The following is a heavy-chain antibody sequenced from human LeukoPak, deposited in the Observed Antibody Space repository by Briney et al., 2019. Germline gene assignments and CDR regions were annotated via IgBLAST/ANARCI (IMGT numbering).Heavy chain of an antibody. CDR2: ISAYNGDT. V-gene: IGHV1-18*01. D-gene: IGHD6-19*01. CDR1: GYTFTRYG. CDR3: ARDPSNRSGWYIFSDF. Sequence: ASVKVSCKASGYTFTRYGITWVRQAPGQGLEWMGWISAYNGDTKYAQKLQGRVTMTTDTSTSTAYMELRSLRSDDTAVYYCARDPSNRSGWYIFSDFWGQGTLVAVSS. J-gene: IGHJ4*02.